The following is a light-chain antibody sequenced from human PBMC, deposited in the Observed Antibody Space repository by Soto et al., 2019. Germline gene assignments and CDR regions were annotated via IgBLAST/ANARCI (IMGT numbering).Light chain of an antibody. CDR3: QHYGDSPRT. V-gene: IGKV3-20*01. J-gene: IGKJ1*01. CDR1: QSVSSSY. CDR2: SAS. Sequence: EIVLTQSPGTLSLSPGERVTLSCRASQSVSSSYLAWYQQKPGQAPRLLIYSASSRATGIPDRFSGSGSGTDFTLTISRLEPEDFAVYYCQHYGDSPRTFGQGTKVEIK.